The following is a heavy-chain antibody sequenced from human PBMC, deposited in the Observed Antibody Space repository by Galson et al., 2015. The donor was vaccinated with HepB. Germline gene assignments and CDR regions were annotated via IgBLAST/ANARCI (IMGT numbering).Heavy chain of an antibody. D-gene: IGHD2-21*01. V-gene: IGHV3-23*01. CDR3: AKAPAAYCGGDRGGCYFDY. CDR1: GFTFSRYA. CDR2: ISGSGGST. Sequence: SLRLSCAASGFTFSRYAMSWVRQAPGKGLEWVSAISGSGGSTYYADSVKGRFTISRDNSKNTLYLQMNSLRAEDTAVYYCAKAPAAYCGGDRGGCYFDYWGQGTLVTVSS. J-gene: IGHJ4*02.